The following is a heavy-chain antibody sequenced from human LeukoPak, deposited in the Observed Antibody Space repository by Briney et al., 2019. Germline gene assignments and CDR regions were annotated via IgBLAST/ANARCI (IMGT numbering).Heavy chain of an antibody. V-gene: IGHV1-2*06. Sequence: ASVTVSCTASGYTFTGYYMHWVRQAPGQGLEWMERINPNSGGTNYAQKFQGRVTMTRDTSISTAYMELSRLRSDDTAVYYCARDMSGTYSFDYWGQGTLVTVSS. CDR3: ARDMSGTYSFDY. D-gene: IGHD1-26*01. J-gene: IGHJ4*02. CDR1: GYTFTGYY. CDR2: INPNSGGT.